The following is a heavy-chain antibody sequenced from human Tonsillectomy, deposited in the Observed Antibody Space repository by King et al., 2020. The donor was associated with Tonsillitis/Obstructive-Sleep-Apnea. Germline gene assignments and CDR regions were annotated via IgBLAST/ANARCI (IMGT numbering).Heavy chain of an antibody. CDR2: ISGSGGST. J-gene: IGHJ6*03. CDR3: SSTGADYYYYYMDV. D-gene: IGHD2-2*01. Sequence: VQLVESGGGLVQPGGSLRLSCAASGFTFSSYAMSWVRQAPGKGLEWVSAISGSGGSTYYADSVKGRFTISRDNSKNTLYLQMNSLRAEDTAVYYCSSTGADYYYYYMDVWGKGTTVTVSS. V-gene: IGHV3-23*04. CDR1: GFTFSSYA.